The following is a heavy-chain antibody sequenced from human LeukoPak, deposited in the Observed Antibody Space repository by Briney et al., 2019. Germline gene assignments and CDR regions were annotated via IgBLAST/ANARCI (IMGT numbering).Heavy chain of an antibody. CDR1: GVSISSGGDY. D-gene: IGHD1-14*01. CDR2: IYYSGST. V-gene: IGHV4-31*03. CDR3: ASSNIPNNRFDY. Sequence: SQTLSLTCTVSGVSISSGGDYWSWIRQHPGKGLEWIGDIYYSGSTYYNPSLNSRVTISVDTSKNQFSLKLSSVTAADTAVYYCASSNIPNNRFDYWGQGTLVTVSS. J-gene: IGHJ4*02.